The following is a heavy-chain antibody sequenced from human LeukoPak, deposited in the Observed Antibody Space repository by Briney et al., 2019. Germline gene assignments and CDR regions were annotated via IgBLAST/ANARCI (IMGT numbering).Heavy chain of an antibody. V-gene: IGHV3-48*01. Sequence: GGSLRLSCAASGYTFSSYSMNWVRQAPGKGLEWVSYISSSSSTIYYADSVKGRFTISRDNAKNSLYLQMNSLRAEDTAVYYCARDSEGVTGTTSWFDPWGQGTLVTVSS. CDR3: ARDSEGVTGTTSWFDP. D-gene: IGHD1-7*01. J-gene: IGHJ5*02. CDR1: GYTFSSYS. CDR2: ISSSSSTI.